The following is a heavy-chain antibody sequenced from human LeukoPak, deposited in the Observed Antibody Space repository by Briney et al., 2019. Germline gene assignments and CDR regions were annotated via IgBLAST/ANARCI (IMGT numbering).Heavy chain of an antibody. CDR1: GGSISSSSYY. J-gene: IGHJ3*02. CDR2: IYYSGST. Sequence: PSETLPLTCTVSGGSISSSSYYWGWIRQPPGKGLEWIGSIYYSGSTNYNPSLKSRVTISVDTSKNQFSLKLSSVTAADTAVYYCARVWRHRRPRLPYSSSPRGAFDIWGQGTMVTVSS. CDR3: ARVWRHRRPRLPYSSSPRGAFDI. D-gene: IGHD6-6*01. V-gene: IGHV4-39*07.